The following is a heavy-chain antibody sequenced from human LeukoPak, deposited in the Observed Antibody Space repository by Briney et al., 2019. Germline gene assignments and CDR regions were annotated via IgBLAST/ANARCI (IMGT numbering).Heavy chain of an antibody. Sequence: GGSLRLSCAASGFTFSNHGMHWARQAPGKGPEWVAFIRHDGRDKDYADSVQGRFTISRDNSMNTLYVLMNSLRPDDTAAYYCVKDRDYGNYYLDYWGQGTLVTVSS. CDR3: VKDRDYGNYYLDY. J-gene: IGHJ4*02. V-gene: IGHV3-30*02. CDR2: IRHDGRDK. CDR1: GFTFSNHG. D-gene: IGHD4-11*01.